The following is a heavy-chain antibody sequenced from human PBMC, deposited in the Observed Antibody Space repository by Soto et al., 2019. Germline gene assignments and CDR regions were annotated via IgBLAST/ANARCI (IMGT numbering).Heavy chain of an antibody. CDR1: GFSFGSYA. Sequence: GGSLRLSCRTSGFSFGSYALSWVRRAPGKGLEWVSTISGSDGKTFYADSVKGRFSISRDTSQNTLYLQMNSLRADDTAIYYCARWSYLDYWGQGTRVTVSS. D-gene: IGHD3-3*01. CDR2: ISGSDGKT. V-gene: IGHV3-23*01. J-gene: IGHJ4*02. CDR3: ARWSYLDY.